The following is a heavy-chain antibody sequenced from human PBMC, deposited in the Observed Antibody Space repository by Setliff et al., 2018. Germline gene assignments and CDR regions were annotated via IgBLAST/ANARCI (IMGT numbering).Heavy chain of an antibody. V-gene: IGHV3-7*01. CDR2: INPDGSEK. D-gene: IGHD3-10*01. CDR3: FGAGTCSY. J-gene: IGHJ4*02. Sequence: GGSLRLSCGAFGFTYKNDWVSWVRQAPGKGLEWLASINPDGSEKYYVDSVKGRFTISRDNARNSLSLQMNSLRTEDTAVYYCFGAGTCSYWGQGTLVTSPQ. CDR1: GFTYKNDW.